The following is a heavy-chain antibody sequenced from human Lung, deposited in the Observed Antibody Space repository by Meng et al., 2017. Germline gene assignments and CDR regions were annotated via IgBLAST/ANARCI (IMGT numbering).Heavy chain of an antibody. CDR1: GYNFPDYW. D-gene: IGHD6-13*01. CDR3: ARDEDISAAGKLFGDY. J-gene: IGHJ4*02. V-gene: IGHV1-2*06. Sequence: VRRVRPGAEVKKPGASVKVSCKPSGYNFPDYWLHWVRRAPGQGLEWMGRIDPKSGDTHYAQRFQGRVTMTGDTSISTAYMELSGLRSDDTAMYYCARDEDISAAGKLFGDYWGQGTLVTVSS. CDR2: IDPKSGDT.